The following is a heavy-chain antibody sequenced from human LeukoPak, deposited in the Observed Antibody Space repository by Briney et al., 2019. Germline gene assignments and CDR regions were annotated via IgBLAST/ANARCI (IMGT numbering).Heavy chain of an antibody. V-gene: IGHV3-11*04. CDR2: ISNSGSAI. CDR3: GRGHWGLDY. J-gene: IGHJ4*02. D-gene: IGHD7-27*01. CDR1: GFPFSDSY. Sequence: GSLRLSCAASGFPFSDSYMTWIRQAPGKGLEWVSYISNSGSAIYYADSVKGRFTISRDNAKSSLYLQMNSLRAEDTAVYYCGRGHWGLDYWGQGTLVTVSS.